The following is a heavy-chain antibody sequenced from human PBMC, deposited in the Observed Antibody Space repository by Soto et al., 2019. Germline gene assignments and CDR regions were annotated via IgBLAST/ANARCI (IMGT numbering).Heavy chain of an antibody. J-gene: IGHJ5*01. CDR3: AKGPDGSGYYHNWFDS. CDR1: GFLFSSYA. V-gene: IGHV3-23*01. D-gene: IGHD3-22*01. Sequence: GGSLRLSCAASGFLFSSYAMSWVRQTQGKGLERVSDISGSGGSTYYADSVKGRFTISRDNAKSSLYLQMNSLRDDDTAVYYCAKGPDGSGYYHNWFDSWGQGTLVTVSS. CDR2: ISGSGGST.